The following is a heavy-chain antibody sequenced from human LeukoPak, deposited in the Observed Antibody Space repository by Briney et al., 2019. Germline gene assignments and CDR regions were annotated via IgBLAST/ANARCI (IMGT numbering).Heavy chain of an antibody. CDR3: ARDQRSYYDSSGYYADY. V-gene: IGHV1-18*01. CDR2: ISAYNGNT. CDR1: GYTFTSYG. J-gene: IGHJ4*02. D-gene: IGHD3-22*01. Sequence: ASVKVSCKASGYTFTSYGTSWVRQAPGHGLEWMGWISAYNGNTNYAQKLQGRVTMTTDTSTSTAYMELRSLRSDDTAVYYCARDQRSYYDSSGYYADYWGQGTLVTVSS.